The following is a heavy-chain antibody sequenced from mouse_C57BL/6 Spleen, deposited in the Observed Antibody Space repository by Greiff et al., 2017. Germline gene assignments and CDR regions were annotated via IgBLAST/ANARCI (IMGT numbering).Heavy chain of an antibody. J-gene: IGHJ4*01. D-gene: IGHD2-4*01. CDR2: IDPNSGGT. CDR1: GYTFTSYW. CDR3: ARGNKELGLRRDYYAMDY. Sequence: VQLQQSGAELVKPGASVKLSCKASGYTFTSYWMHWVKQRPGRGLEWIGRIDPNSGGTKYNEKFKSKATLTVDKPSSTAYMQLSSLTSEDSAVYYCARGNKELGLRRDYYAMDYWGQGTSVTVSS. V-gene: IGHV1-72*01.